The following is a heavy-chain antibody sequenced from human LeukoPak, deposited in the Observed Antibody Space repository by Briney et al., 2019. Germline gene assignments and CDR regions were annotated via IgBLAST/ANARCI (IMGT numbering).Heavy chain of an antibody. CDR2: IYYSGST. D-gene: IGHD3-3*02. J-gene: IGHJ3*02. CDR3: ARSVSIFDAFDI. V-gene: IGHV4-59*01. Sequence: SETLSLTCTVSGGSISSYYWSWIRQPPGKGLEWIGYIYYSGSTNYNPSLKSRVTISVDTSKNQFSLKLSSVTAADTAVYYCARSVSIFDAFDIWGQGTMVTVSS. CDR1: GGSISSYY.